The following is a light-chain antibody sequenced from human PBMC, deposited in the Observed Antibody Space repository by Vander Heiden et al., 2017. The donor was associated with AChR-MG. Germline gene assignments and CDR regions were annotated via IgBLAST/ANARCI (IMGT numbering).Light chain of an antibody. J-gene: IGLJ2*01. Sequence: SVLTRPPPVSGAPGQTVTIDCTGSSTNIGAAHAVHSYQHPPGPPPRHLIADNTKRSPGVPDRFSGPKSGTPASPAITWLQTGGGGGYYCQAYESNLNVVVFGGGTKLTVL. CDR2: DNT. CDR3: QAYESNLNVVV. V-gene: IGLV1-40*01. CDR1: STNIGAAHA.